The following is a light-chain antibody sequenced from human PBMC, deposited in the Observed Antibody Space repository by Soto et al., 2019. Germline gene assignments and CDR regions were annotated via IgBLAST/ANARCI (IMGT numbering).Light chain of an antibody. CDR1: QDINNY. CDR3: QKYNSAPP. J-gene: IGKJ4*01. CDR2: AAS. V-gene: IGKV1-27*01. Sequence: DIQITHSPSSLSASVGDRVTITCRSSQDINNYLAWYQQKPGKAPQLLIYAASTLHSGVPSRFSGSGSGTDFTLTISSLQPEDVATYYCQKYNSAPPFGGGTKGDI.